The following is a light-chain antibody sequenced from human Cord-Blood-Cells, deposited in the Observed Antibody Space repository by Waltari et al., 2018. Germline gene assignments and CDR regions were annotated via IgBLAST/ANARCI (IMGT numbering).Light chain of an antibody. CDR2: DAS. J-gene: IGKJ2*01. CDR1: QDISNY. CDR3: QQYDNLPYT. V-gene: IGKV1-33*01. Sequence: DVQITPSLSLLSGSVGARVPFTCQASQDISNYLNWYQHKPGKAPKLLIYDASNLETVGPSRFSGSGSGTDFTFTISSLQPEDIATYYCQQYDNLPYTFGQGTKLEIK.